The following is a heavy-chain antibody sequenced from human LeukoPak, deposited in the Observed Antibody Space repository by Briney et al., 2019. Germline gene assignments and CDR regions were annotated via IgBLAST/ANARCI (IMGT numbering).Heavy chain of an antibody. Sequence: GGSLRLSCAASGFTFSSYSMNWVRQAPGKGLEWVSYISSSSSTIYYADSVKGRFTISRDNAKNSLYLQMNSLRAEDTAVYYCARDNAQYYDFWSGCLNFDYWGQGTLVTVSS. D-gene: IGHD3-3*01. CDR1: GFTFSSYS. V-gene: IGHV3-48*01. J-gene: IGHJ4*02. CDR2: ISSSSSTI. CDR3: ARDNAQYYDFWSGCLNFDY.